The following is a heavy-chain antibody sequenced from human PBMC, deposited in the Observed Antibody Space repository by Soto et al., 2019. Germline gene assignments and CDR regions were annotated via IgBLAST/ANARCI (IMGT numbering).Heavy chain of an antibody. J-gene: IGHJ6*02. CDR1: GFTFSTCW. Sequence: PGGSLRLSCAASGFTFSTCWMHWLRQAPGKGLVAVSRINSDGSSTSYADSVKGRFTISRDNAKNTLYLQMNSLRAEDTAVYYCARDNYDVYGMDVWGQGTTVTVSS. D-gene: IGHD3-22*01. V-gene: IGHV3-74*01. CDR2: INSDGSST. CDR3: ARDNYDVYGMDV.